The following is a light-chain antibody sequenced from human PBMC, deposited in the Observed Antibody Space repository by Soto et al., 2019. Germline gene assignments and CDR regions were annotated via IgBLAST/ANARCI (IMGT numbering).Light chain of an antibody. CDR3: QSYDSSLSFPV. CDR2: GDS. J-gene: IGLJ2*01. CDR1: SSNIGSGYG. V-gene: IGLV1-40*01. Sequence: QSVLTQPPAVSGAPGQRVFISCTGSSSNIGSGYGVHWDQQLPGTAPKVLIYGDSNRPSGVPDLFSGSKSGTSASLAITGLQAEDDADYYCQSYDSSLSFPVFGGGTKVTVL.